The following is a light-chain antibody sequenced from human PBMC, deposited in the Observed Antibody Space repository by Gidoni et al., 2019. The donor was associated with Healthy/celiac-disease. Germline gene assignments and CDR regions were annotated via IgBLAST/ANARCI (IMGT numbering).Light chain of an antibody. J-gene: IGLJ3*02. Sequence: HSVLTPPPSASGTPGPGVTISCSGSSSNIGSNTVNWYQHLPGTAPKILIYNNNHRPSGVPDRCSGSKSGTSASLAISGLQSEDEADYYCAAWDDSLNAWVFGGGTKLTVL. CDR3: AAWDDSLNAWV. CDR1: SSNIGSNT. CDR2: NNN. V-gene: IGLV1-44*01.